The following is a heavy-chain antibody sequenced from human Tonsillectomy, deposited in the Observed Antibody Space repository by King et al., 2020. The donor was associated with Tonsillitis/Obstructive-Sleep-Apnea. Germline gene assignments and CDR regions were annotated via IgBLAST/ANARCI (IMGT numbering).Heavy chain of an antibody. J-gene: IGHJ6*02. D-gene: IGHD2-21*01. CDR1: GFIFGDYG. CDR3: TRDPVISPRYHGVDV. Sequence: VQLVESGGDLVQPGRSLRLSCTASGFIFGDYGMSWVRQAPGKGLEWVAFLKSQTYGGTTHYGASVEGRFHISRDDSKSIAYLQMNSLKTEDTGVYYFTRDPVISPRYHGVDVWGQGTTVTVAS. CDR2: LKSQTYGGTT. V-gene: IGHV3-49*04.